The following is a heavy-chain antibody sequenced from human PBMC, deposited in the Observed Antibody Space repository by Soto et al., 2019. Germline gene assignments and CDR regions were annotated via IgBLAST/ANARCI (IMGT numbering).Heavy chain of an antibody. J-gene: IGHJ4*02. D-gene: IGHD6-19*01. Sequence: QVQLVKSGPEVKKPGASVKVSCKASGYTYSRYGIAWVRQAPGQGLEWMGWFSTHNDNTNYEQKFQGRVTMTTDTSTSTAYMELRSLRSDDSAIYYCATTSYTSGCLDYWGQGTLVTVSS. CDR3: ATTSYTSGCLDY. CDR1: GYTYSRYG. CDR2: FSTHNDNT. V-gene: IGHV1-18*04.